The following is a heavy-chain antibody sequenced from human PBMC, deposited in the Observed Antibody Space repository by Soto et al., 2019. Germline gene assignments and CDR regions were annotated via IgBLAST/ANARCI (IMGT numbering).Heavy chain of an antibody. D-gene: IGHD2-2*01. V-gene: IGHV4-34*01. CDR1: GGSFSFYS. J-gene: IGHJ6*02. Sequence: SETLSLTCALYGGSFSFYSWSWIRQPPGEGLEWIGEINHSGSTNYNPSLKSRVTISVDTSKNQFSLKLSSVTAADTAVYYCARGYCSNTSCYLYAIDVWGQGATVTAP. CDR2: INHSGST. CDR3: ARGYCSNTSCYLYAIDV.